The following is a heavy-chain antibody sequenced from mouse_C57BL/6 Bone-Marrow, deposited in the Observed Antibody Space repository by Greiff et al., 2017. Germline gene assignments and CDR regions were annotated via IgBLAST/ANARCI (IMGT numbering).Heavy chain of an antibody. D-gene: IGHD1-1*01. CDR1: GFTFSSYA. Sequence: EVKVVESGAGLVKPGGSLKLSCAASGFTFSSYAMSWVRQTPEKRLEWVAYISSGGDYIYYADTVKGRFTISRDNARNTLYLQMSSLKSEDTAMYYCTRDTTVVYWYFDVWGTGTTVTVSS. CDR3: TRDTTVVYWYFDV. V-gene: IGHV5-9-1*02. J-gene: IGHJ1*03. CDR2: ISSGGDYI.